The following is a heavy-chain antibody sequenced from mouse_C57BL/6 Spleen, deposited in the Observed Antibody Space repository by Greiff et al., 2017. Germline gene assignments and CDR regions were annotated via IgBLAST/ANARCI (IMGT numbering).Heavy chain of an antibody. Sequence: LVESGAELVKPGASVKLSCKASGYTFTEYTIHWVKQRPGQGLEWIGWFYPGSGSIKYNEKFKDKATLTADKSSSTVYMELRRLTSEDSAVYCCARHAQKEYDYDGFAYWGQGTLVTVSA. D-gene: IGHD2-4*01. CDR3: ARHAQKEYDYDGFAY. CDR2: FYPGSGSI. CDR1: GYTFTEYT. V-gene: IGHV1-62-2*01. J-gene: IGHJ3*01.